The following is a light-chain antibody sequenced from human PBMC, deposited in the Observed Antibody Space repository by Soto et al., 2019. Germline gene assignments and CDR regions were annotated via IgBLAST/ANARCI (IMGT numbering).Light chain of an antibody. J-gene: IGKJ4*01. CDR1: QSIASSY. CDR3: QQFSRPPLT. V-gene: IGKV3-20*01. Sequence: EIVLTQSPGTLSLSPGERATLSCRASQSIASSYLAWHQQTPGQPPRLLLYRTFNRAAGIPDRFSGSGSGTDFTLTISRLEPEDFAVYFCQQFSRPPLTFGGGTKVEI. CDR2: RTF.